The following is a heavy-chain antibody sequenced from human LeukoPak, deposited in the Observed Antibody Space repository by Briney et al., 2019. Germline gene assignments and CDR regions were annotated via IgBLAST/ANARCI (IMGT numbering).Heavy chain of an antibody. D-gene: IGHD5-24*01. CDR2: ISGSGGST. J-gene: IGHJ3*02. CDR3: AKEEMATIAPGVAFDI. Sequence: GGSLRLSSAASGFTFSSYAMSWVRQAPGKGLEWVSAISGSGGSTYYADSVKGRFTISRGNSKNTLYLQMNSLRAEDTAVYYCAKEEMATIAPGVAFDIWGQGTMVTVSS. CDR1: GFTFSSYA. V-gene: IGHV3-23*01.